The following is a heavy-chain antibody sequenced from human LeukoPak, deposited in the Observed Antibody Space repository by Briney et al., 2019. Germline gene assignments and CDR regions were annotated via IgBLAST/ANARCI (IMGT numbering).Heavy chain of an antibody. V-gene: IGHV3-30-3*01. CDR2: ISYDGSNK. Sequence: PGRSLRLSCAASGFTFSSYAMHWVRQAPGKGLEWVAVISYDGSNKYYADSVKGRFTISRDNSKNTLYLQMNSLRAEDTAVYYCARALRIVCGSDCHSYYFDYWGQGTLVTVSS. D-gene: IGHD2-21*02. J-gene: IGHJ4*01. CDR3: ARALRIVCGSDCHSYYFDY. CDR1: GFTFSSYA.